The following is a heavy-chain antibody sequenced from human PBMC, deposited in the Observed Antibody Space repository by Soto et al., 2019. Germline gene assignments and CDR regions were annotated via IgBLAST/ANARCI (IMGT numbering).Heavy chain of an antibody. CDR2: IKSKTDGGTT. D-gene: IGHD3-3*01. CDR1: VFTFINAW. J-gene: IGHJ6*02. CDR3: TTVGYDFWSGYVDYYGMDV. V-gene: IGHV3-15*01. Sequence: GWSLRLACASSVFTFINAWMSWVRQAPGKGLEWVGRIKSKTDGGTTDYAAPVKGRFTISRDDSKNTLYLQMNSLKTEDTAVYYCTTVGYDFWSGYVDYYGMDVWGQGTTVTVSS.